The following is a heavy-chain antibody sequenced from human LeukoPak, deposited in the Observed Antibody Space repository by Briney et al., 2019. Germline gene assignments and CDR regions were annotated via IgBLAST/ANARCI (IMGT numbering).Heavy chain of an antibody. CDR3: ARDSWGVGSGSYSTSWSWFDP. V-gene: IGHV1-69*05. Sequence: SVKVSCKASGGTFSSYAISGVRQAPGRGLDWMGGIIPIFGTANYAQKFQGRVTITTDESTSTAYVELSSLRSEDTPVYCCARDSWGVGSGSYSTSWSWFDPWGQGTLVTVSS. CDR2: IIPIFGTA. CDR1: GGTFSSYA. J-gene: IGHJ5*02. D-gene: IGHD3-10*01.